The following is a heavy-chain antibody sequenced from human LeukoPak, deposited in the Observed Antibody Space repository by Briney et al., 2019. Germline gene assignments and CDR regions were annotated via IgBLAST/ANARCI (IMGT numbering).Heavy chain of an antibody. J-gene: IGHJ4*02. CDR2: IFYSGST. Sequence: SETLSLTCTVSSGSISTSNYYWGWVRQPPGKALEWIGNIFYSGSTYYSPSLKSRVTISLDTSRNQFSLKLNSVTAADTAVYYCARGLRFGELTGYYFDYWGQGTLVTVSS. V-gene: IGHV4-39*07. D-gene: IGHD3-10*01. CDR1: SGSISTSNYY. CDR3: ARGLRFGELTGYYFDY.